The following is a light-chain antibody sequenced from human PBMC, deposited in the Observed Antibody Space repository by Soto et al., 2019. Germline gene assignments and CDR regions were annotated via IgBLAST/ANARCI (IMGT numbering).Light chain of an antibody. Sequence: DFQMTQSPSSLSASVGDRVTITCRASQDISDHLAWYQHKPGKVPKLLIYEASTLQSGVPSRFSGGGSGTDFTLTISSLQTEDVAIYYCQKYIGTPRTFGQGTKVELK. V-gene: IGKV1-27*01. CDR3: QKYIGTPRT. CDR2: EAS. J-gene: IGKJ1*01. CDR1: QDISDH.